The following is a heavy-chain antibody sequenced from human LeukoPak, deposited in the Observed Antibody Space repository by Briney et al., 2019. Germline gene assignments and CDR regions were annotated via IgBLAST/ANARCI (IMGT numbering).Heavy chain of an antibody. V-gene: IGHV3-30-3*01. CDR1: GFTFSSYA. D-gene: IGHD3-16*01. CDR3: ARAYARFDPFDY. J-gene: IGHJ4*02. CDR2: ISYDGSNK. Sequence: GGSLRLSCAASGFTFSSYAMRWVGQAPGKGLEWVAVISYDGSNKYYADSVKGRFTISRDNSKNTLYLQMNSLRAEDTAVYYCARAYARFDPFDYWGQGTLVTVSS.